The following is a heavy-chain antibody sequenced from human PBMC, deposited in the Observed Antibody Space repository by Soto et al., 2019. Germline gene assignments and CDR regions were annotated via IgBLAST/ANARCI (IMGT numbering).Heavy chain of an antibody. J-gene: IGHJ4*02. V-gene: IGHV3-43*01. CDR2: ISWDGGST. Sequence: GGSLRLSCAASGFTFDDYTMHWVRQAPGKGLEWVSLISWDGGSTYYADSVKGRFTISRDNSKNSLYLQMNSLRTEDTALYYCAKDGMVRGVSIYYFDYWGQGTLVTVSS. CDR1: GFTFDDYT. CDR3: AKDGMVRGVSIYYFDY. D-gene: IGHD3-10*01.